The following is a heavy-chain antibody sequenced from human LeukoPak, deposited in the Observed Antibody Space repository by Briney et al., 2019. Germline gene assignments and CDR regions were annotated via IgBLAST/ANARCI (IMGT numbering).Heavy chain of an antibody. CDR3: ARANHYYGSGSPIDY. J-gene: IGHJ4*02. Sequence: ASVKVSCKASGYTFTGYYMHWVRQAPGQGLEWMGWINPNSGGTNYAQKFQGRVTMTRDTSISTAYMELSRLRSDDTAVYYCARANHYYGSGSPIDYWGQGTLVTVSS. D-gene: IGHD3-10*01. CDR1: GYTFTGYY. CDR2: INPNSGGT. V-gene: IGHV1-2*02.